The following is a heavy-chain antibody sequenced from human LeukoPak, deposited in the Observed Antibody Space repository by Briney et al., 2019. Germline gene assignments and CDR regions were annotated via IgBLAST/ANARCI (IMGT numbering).Heavy chain of an antibody. CDR3: ARGRRGDGHKKPVRFDP. V-gene: IGHV1-8*01. D-gene: IGHD3-16*01. J-gene: IGHJ5*02. CDR1: GYTFTSYD. CDR2: MNPNSGST. Sequence: ASVKVSCKASGYTFTSYDINWVRQATGQGLEWMGWMNPNSGSTGYAQKFQGRVTMTRNTSISTAYMELSSLRSEDTAVYYCARGRRGDGHKKPVRFDPWGQGTLVTVSS.